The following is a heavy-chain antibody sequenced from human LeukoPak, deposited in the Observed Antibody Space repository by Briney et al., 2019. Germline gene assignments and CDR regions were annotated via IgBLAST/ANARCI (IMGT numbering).Heavy chain of an antibody. J-gene: IGHJ4*02. Sequence: SETLSLTCAVSGGSVNSNNWWSWVRQSPEKGLEWIGEIYHSGSINYNPSLKSRITISLDKSKNQFSLNLYSVTAGDTAVYYCATYLPESSGYRFEYWGQGTLVTVSP. CDR3: ATYLPESSGYRFEY. CDR1: GGSVNSNNW. V-gene: IGHV4-4*02. D-gene: IGHD3-22*01. CDR2: IYHSGSI.